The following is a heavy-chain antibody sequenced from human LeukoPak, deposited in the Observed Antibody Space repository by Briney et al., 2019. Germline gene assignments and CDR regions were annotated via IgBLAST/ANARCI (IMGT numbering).Heavy chain of an antibody. D-gene: IGHD3-22*01. CDR2: IYYSGST. J-gene: IGHJ4*02. CDR1: GGSISSYY. CDR3: AREGGDGSGYHDY. Sequence: SETLSLTCTVSGGSISSYYWSWIRQPPGKGLEWIGYIYYSGSTNYNPSLKSRVTISVDTSKNQFSLKLRSVTASDTAVYYCAREGGDGSGYHDYWGQGTLVSVSS. V-gene: IGHV4-59*12.